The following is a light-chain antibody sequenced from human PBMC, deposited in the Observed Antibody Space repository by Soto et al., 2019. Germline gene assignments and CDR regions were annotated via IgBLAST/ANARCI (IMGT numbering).Light chain of an antibody. Sequence: DIQMTQPASSVSASVGGRVIITCRASQGIDNWSAWYQKNPGKAPKLLIYGASHLQFAVPSRFSGSGSGTDFTLTITSLQPEDFATYFCQQTNSLPLTFGGGTKV. J-gene: IGKJ4*01. V-gene: IGKV1D-12*01. CDR2: GAS. CDR1: QGIDNW. CDR3: QQTNSLPLT.